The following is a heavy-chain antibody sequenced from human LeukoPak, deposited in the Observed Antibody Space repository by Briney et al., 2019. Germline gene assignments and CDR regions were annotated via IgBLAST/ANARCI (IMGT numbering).Heavy chain of an antibody. V-gene: IGHV5-51*01. J-gene: IGHJ6*03. Sequence: GESLKISCKGSGYTFTNYWIGWVRQMPGKGLEWLGIIYPGDSDTRYSPSFQGQVTISADKSINTAYLQWSSLKASDTAMYYCARHLSSSSWYYYNYYMDVWGKGTTVTVSS. D-gene: IGHD6-13*01. CDR2: IYPGDSDT. CDR1: GYTFTNYW. CDR3: ARHLSSSSWYYYNYYMDV.